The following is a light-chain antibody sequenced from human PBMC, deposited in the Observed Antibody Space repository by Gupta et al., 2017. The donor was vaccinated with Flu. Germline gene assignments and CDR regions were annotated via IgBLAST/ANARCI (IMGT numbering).Light chain of an antibody. J-gene: IGKJ4*01. CDR1: QSVYTNY. CDR2: GTS. V-gene: IGKV3-20*01. CDR3: QQYDTAPIT. Sequence: EIVLTQSPDTLSLSPGERATLSCRASQSVYTNYFAWYQQKPGQAPRLLIYGTSIRATGIPDRFSGSGSGTDFTLTISILDPEDFTVYCCQQYDTAPITFGGGTKVDFK.